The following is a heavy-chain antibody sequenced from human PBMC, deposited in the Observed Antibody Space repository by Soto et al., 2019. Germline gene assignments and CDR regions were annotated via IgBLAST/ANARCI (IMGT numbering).Heavy chain of an antibody. J-gene: IGHJ6*03. CDR2: ISGSGGST. V-gene: IGHV3-23*01. Sequence: EVQLLESGGGLVQPGGSLRLSCAASGFTFSSYAMSWVRQAPGKGLEWVSAISGSGGSTYYADYVKGRLTISRDNSKNTLYLQMNSLRAEDTAVYYCAKTGYSGYGPVYYYYYMDVWGKGTTVTVSS. CDR3: AKTGYSGYGPVYYYYYMDV. CDR1: GFTFSSYA. D-gene: IGHD5-12*01.